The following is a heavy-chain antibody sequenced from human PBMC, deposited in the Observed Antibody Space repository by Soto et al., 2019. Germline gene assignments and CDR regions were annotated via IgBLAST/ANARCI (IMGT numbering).Heavy chain of an antibody. CDR1: GYTFTIYY. D-gene: IGHD3-10*01. J-gene: IGHJ6*02. CDR2: INPSGAST. CDR3: VTNSGRRRYYSYFGMDV. Sequence: QVQLVQSGAEVKKPGASVTVSCKASGYTFTIYYMHWVRQAPGQGLEWMGIINPSGASTTYAQRFQGRGTMTRDTSMSTLYMELSSLTSEDTAVYYCVTNSGRRRYYSYFGMDVWGQGTTVTVSS. V-gene: IGHV1-46*03.